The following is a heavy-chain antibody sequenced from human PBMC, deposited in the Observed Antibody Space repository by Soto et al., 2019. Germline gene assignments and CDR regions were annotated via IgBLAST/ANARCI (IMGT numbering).Heavy chain of an antibody. J-gene: IGHJ4*02. CDR2: ISGSGGST. V-gene: IGHV3-23*01. CDR3: AKRATGTYFDY. Sequence: GGSLRLSCAASGLPFRNYAMNWVRQAPGKGLEWVSVISGSGGSTYYADSVKGRFTISRDNSKNTLYLQMNSLRAEDTAVYYCAKRATGTYFDYWGQGTLVTVSS. CDR1: GLPFRNYA. D-gene: IGHD1-1*01.